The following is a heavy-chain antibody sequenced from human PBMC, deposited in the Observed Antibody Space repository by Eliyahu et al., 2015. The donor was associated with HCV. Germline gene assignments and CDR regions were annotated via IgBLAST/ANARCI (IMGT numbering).Heavy chain of an antibody. CDR2: NHYSGST. J-gene: IGHJ5*02. D-gene: IGHD6-19*01. V-gene: IGHV4-59*01. CDR3: ASGGGGIAVAGTGGWFDP. CDR1: GGSITTYY. Sequence: QVQLQESGPGLVKSSETLSLTCTVTGGSITTYYXSWIRQPPGKGLEWIGYNHYSGSTNYNPSLKSRVTMSIDTSKNQFSLKLTSVTAADTALYYCASGGGGIAVAGTGGWFDPWGQGTLVTVSS.